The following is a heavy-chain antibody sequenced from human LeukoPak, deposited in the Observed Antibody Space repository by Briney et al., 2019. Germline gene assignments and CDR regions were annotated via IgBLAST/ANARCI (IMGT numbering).Heavy chain of an antibody. CDR2: INHSGST. CDR1: GGSFSGYY. CDR3: ASRPRRTYYYDSSGYYVY. Sequence: SQTLSPTCAVYGGSFSGYYWSWIRQPPGNGLEWIGEINHSGSTNYNPSLKSRVTISVDTSKNQFSLKLSSVTAADAAVYYCASRPRRTYYYDSSGYYVYWGQGTLVTVSS. V-gene: IGHV4-34*01. J-gene: IGHJ4*02. D-gene: IGHD3-22*01.